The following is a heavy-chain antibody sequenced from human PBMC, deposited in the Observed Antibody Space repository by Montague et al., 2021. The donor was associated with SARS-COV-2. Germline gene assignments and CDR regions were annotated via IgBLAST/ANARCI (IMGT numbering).Heavy chain of an antibody. CDR2: VNHSGTT. D-gene: IGHD2-15*01. Sequence: SETLSLTCAISGGSFSNYYWSWIRQSPGKGLEWIGEVNHSGTTTYNPSVKSGATISVDTSKNQFSLTVNSVTAADTAVYYCARHYSATLPAVYWGQGTLVTVS. V-gene: IGHV4-34*01. J-gene: IGHJ4*02. CDR3: ARHYSATLPAVY. CDR1: GGSFSNYY.